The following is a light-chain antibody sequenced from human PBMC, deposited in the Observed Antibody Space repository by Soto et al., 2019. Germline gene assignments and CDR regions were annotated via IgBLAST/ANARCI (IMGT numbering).Light chain of an antibody. CDR2: EVS. CDR3: SSYTSRTTRVV. V-gene: IGLV2-14*01. CDR1: SSDVGSYNY. Sequence: QSVPTQPASVSGSPGQSITISCTGTSSDVGSYNYVSWYQQLPGKAPKLLIYEVSNRPSGVSYRFSASKSGNTASLTISGLQAEDVADYYCSSYTSRTTRVVFGGGTKVTVL. J-gene: IGLJ2*01.